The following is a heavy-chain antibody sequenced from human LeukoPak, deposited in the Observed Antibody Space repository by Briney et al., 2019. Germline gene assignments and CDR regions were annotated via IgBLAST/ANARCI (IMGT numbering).Heavy chain of an antibody. V-gene: IGHV1-2*02. Sequence: ASVKVSCKASGYTFTGYYMHWVRQAPGQGLEWMGWINPNSGGTNYAQKFQGRVTMTRDTSISTAYMELSRLRSDDTAVYYCARDHLVAAAGIDYWGQGTLVTV. D-gene: IGHD6-13*01. CDR1: GYTFTGYY. J-gene: IGHJ4*02. CDR2: INPNSGGT. CDR3: ARDHLVAAAGIDY.